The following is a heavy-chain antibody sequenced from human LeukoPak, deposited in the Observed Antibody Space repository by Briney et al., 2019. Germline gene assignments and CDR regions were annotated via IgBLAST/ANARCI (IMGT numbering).Heavy chain of an antibody. J-gene: IGHJ6*03. Sequence: GGSLRLSCEASGFTFSDYYMSWIRQAPGKGLEWVSHIKGSGPTTYYADSVRGRFTISRDNAKNSLFLQMNSLRVDDTAIYYCARAGEMRYMDVWGKGTAVAVSS. CDR2: IKGSGPTT. V-gene: IGHV3-11*04. D-gene: IGHD5-24*01. CDR1: GFTFSDYY. CDR3: ARAGEMRYMDV.